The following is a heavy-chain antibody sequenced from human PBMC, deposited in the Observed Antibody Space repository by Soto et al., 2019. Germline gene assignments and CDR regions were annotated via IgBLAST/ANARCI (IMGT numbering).Heavy chain of an antibody. V-gene: IGHV1-46*01. D-gene: IGHD6-6*01. Sequence: ASVKVSCKASGYTFTNYYMHWVRQAPGQGLEWMGIINPSGGSTSYAQKFQGRVTMTRDTSTSTVYMELSSLRSEDTAVYYCAREGGSSSSVDYYYYGMDVWGQGTTVTVSS. CDR2: INPSGGST. J-gene: IGHJ6*02. CDR3: AREGGSSSSVDYYYYGMDV. CDR1: GYTFTNYY.